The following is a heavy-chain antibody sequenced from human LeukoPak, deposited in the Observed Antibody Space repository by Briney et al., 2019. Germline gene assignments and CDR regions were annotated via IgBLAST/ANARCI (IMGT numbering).Heavy chain of an antibody. J-gene: IGHJ3*02. Sequence: GGSLRLSCAASGFTFSDYYMSWICQAPGKGLEWVSYISSSGSTIYYADSVKGRFTISRDNAKNSLYLQMNSLRAEDTAVYYCARKGGYSSSWYIAFDIWGQGTMVTVSS. V-gene: IGHV3-11*01. CDR3: ARKGGYSSSWYIAFDI. D-gene: IGHD6-13*01. CDR2: ISSSGSTI. CDR1: GFTFSDYY.